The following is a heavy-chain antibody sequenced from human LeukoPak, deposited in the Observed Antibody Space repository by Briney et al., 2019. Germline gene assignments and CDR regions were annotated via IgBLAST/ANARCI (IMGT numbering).Heavy chain of an antibody. CDR2: ISGSGGST. J-gene: IGHJ4*02. CDR3: QSDDYGDYDAEFDY. CDR1: GFTISSHG. D-gene: IGHD4-17*01. V-gene: IGHV3-23*01. Sequence: GTSLRLSCAVSGFTISSHGMHWVRQAPGKGLEWVSAISGSGGSTYYADSVKGRFTISRDNSKNTLYLQMNSLRAEDTAVYYCQSDDYGDYDAEFDYWGQGTLVTVPS.